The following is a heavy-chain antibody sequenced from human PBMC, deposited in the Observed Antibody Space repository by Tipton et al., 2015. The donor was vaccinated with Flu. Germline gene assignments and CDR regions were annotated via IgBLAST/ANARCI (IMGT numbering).Heavy chain of an antibody. CDR2: ISRGGSA. V-gene: IGHV4-38-2*01. J-gene: IGHJ5*02. CDR1: GDSIRSDYY. CDR3: ARRDYSNNVSEPKNWFDH. Sequence: TLSLTCLVSGDSIRSDYYWGWIRQPPGKGLEWIGHISRGGSAYYNSSLQSRVTISVDSSRNRFSLKVKSVTAADTATYYCARRDYSNNVSEPKNWFDHWGQAILVSVSS. D-gene: IGHD4-11*01.